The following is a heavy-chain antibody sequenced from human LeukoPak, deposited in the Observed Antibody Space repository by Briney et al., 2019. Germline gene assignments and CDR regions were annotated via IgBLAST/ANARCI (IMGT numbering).Heavy chain of an antibody. CDR2: INPNSGGT. D-gene: IGHD6-19*01. J-gene: IGHJ6*02. CDR1: GYTFTGYY. Sequence: ASVKVSCKASGYTFTGYYMHWVRQAPGQGLEWMGWINPNSGGTNYAQKFQGRVTMTRDTSISTAYMELSRLRSEDTAVYYCARADSSGWYGGLYYYYGMDVWGQGTTVTVSS. CDR3: ARADSSGWYGGLYYYYGMDV. V-gene: IGHV1-2*02.